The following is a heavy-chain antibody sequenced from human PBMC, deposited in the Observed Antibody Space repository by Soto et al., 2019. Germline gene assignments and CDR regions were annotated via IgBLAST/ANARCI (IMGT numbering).Heavy chain of an antibody. Sequence: SETLSLTCSVSGASIGIGTDYWGWIRQPPGKGLEWIGNIHYSGSTYYNPSLKSRVNISVDTSKNQFSLKLSSVTAADTAVYYCARSMTTVVTLDYWGQGTLVTVSS. V-gene: IGHV4-39*01. D-gene: IGHD4-17*01. CDR3: ARSMTTVVTLDY. CDR1: GASIGIGTDY. CDR2: IHYSGST. J-gene: IGHJ4*02.